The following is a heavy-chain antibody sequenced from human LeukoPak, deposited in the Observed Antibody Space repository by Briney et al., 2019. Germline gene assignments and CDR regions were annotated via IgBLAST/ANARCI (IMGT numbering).Heavy chain of an antibody. D-gene: IGHD1-14*01. CDR3: ARTNLPRAFDI. J-gene: IGHJ3*02. CDR1: GFTFSSYW. V-gene: IGHV3-7*01. Sequence: GGSLRLSCAASGFTFSSYWMSWVRQAPGKGLEWVANIKQDGSEKYYVDSVKGRFTISRDNAKNSLYLQMNSLRDEDTAVYYCARTNLPRAFDIWGQGTMVTVSS. CDR2: IKQDGSEK.